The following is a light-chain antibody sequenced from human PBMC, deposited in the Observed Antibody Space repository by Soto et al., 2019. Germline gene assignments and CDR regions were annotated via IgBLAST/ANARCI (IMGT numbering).Light chain of an antibody. Sequence: SALTQPASVSGSPGQSITISCTGTINDVGAYNYVSWYQQRPGSAPQLILFDVNNRPSGTSNRFSGSKSGHTAYLTISALQSDDEAIYHCSSYTSSYTLVFGSGTKLTVL. CDR1: INDVGAYNY. CDR3: SSYTSSYTLV. J-gene: IGLJ1*01. V-gene: IGLV2-14*01. CDR2: DVN.